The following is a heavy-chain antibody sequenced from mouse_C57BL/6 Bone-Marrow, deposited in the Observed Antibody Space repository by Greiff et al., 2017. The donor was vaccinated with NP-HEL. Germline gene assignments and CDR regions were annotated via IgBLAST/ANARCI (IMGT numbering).Heavy chain of an antibody. J-gene: IGHJ2*01. D-gene: IGHD2-3*01. Sequence: EVKVEESGGGLVQPGGSMKLSCVASGFTFSNYWMNWVRQSPEKGLEWVAQIRLKSDNYATHYAESVKGRFTISRDDSKSSVYLQMNNLRAEDTGIYYCTGGGYLPSHWGQGTTLTVSS. CDR3: TGGGYLPSH. V-gene: IGHV6-3*01. CDR2: IRLKSDNYAT. CDR1: GFTFSNYW.